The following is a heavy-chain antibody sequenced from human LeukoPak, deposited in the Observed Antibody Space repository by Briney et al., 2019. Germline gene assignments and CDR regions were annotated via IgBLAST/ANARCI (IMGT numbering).Heavy chain of an antibody. CDR3: ARVGSYIPRFDI. D-gene: IGHD3-10*01. J-gene: IGHJ3*02. CDR2: IYYSGSI. V-gene: IGHV4-59*01. CDR1: GGSISSYY. Sequence: SETLSLTCTVSGGSISSYYWSWIRQPPGKGLEWIGYIYYSGSINYNPSLKSRVTISETSKNQFSRKLSSVTAADTAVYYCARVGSYIPRFDIWGQGTMVTVSS.